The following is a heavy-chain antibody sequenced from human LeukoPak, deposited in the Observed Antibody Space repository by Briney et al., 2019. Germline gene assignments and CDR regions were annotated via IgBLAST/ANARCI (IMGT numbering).Heavy chain of an antibody. CDR3: ASLDSSGYPLFDP. V-gene: IGHV1-69*04. CDR2: IIPIFGIA. J-gene: IGHJ5*02. D-gene: IGHD3-22*01. Sequence: ASVKVSCKASGGTFSSYAISWVRQAPGQGLEWMGRIIPIFGIANYAQKFQGRVTITADKSTSTAYMELSSLRSEDTAVYYCASLDSSGYPLFDPWGQGTLVTVSS. CDR1: GGTFSSYA.